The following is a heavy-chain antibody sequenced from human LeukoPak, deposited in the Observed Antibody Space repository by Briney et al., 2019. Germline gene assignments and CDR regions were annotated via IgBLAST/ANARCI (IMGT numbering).Heavy chain of an antibody. CDR1: GGSISSGGYC. CDR3: ARCRGRNWFDL. Sequence: SQTLSLTCTVSGGSISSGGYCWSWIRQHPGKGLEWIGYIYYSGSTYYNPSLKSRVTISVDTSKNQFSLKLSSVTAADTAVYYCARCRGRNWFDLWGQGTLVTVSS. V-gene: IGHV4-31*03. J-gene: IGHJ5*02. CDR2: IYYSGST. D-gene: IGHD2-15*01.